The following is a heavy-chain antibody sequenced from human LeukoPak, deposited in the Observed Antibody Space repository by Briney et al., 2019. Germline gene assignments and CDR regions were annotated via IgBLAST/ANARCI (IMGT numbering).Heavy chain of an antibody. J-gene: IGHJ4*02. CDR2: INTNTGNP. D-gene: IGHD3-10*01. CDR1: GYTFTNYA. CDR3: ARISGSDSYYLFDS. Sequence: ASVKVSCKASGYTFTNYAMNWVRQAPGQGLEWMGWINTNTGNPTYAQGFTGRFVFSLDTSVSTAYLQINSLEADDTAVYYCARISGSDSYYLFDSWGQGTLVTVSP. V-gene: IGHV7-4-1*02.